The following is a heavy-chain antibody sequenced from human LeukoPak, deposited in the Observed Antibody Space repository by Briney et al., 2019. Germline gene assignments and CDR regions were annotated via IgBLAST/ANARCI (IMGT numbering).Heavy chain of an antibody. J-gene: IGHJ3*02. CDR1: GFTFSSYW. V-gene: IGHV3-74*01. CDR2: INSDGSST. D-gene: IGHD7-27*01. CDR3: ARMTGDWGLAFDI. Sequence: GGSLRLSCAASGFTFSSYWMHWVRQAPGKGLVWVSRINSDGSSTSYADSVKGRFTISRDNAKNTLYLQMNSLRAEDTAVYYCARMTGDWGLAFDIWGQGTMVIVSS.